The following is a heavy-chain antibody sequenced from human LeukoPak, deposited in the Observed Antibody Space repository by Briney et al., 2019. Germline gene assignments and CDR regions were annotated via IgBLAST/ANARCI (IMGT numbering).Heavy chain of an antibody. D-gene: IGHD1-26*01. J-gene: IGHJ4*02. CDR2: INPNSGGA. Sequence: ASVKVSCKASGYTFTGYYMHWVRQAPGQGLEWMGWINPNSGGANYAQKFQGRVTMTRDTSISTAYMELSRLRSDDTAVYYCARDSGSFHFFDYWGQGTLVTVSS. CDR1: GYTFTGYY. V-gene: IGHV1-2*02. CDR3: ARDSGSFHFFDY.